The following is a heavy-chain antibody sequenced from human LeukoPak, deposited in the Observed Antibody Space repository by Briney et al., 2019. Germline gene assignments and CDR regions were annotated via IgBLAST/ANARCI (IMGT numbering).Heavy chain of an antibody. CDR1: GGSFSGYY. J-gene: IGHJ5*02. D-gene: IGHD4-17*01. CDR2: INHSGST. Sequence: ASETLSLTCAVYGGSFSGYYWSWIRQPPGKGLEWIGEINHSGSTNYNPSLKSRVTISVDTSKNQFSLKLSSVTAADTAVYYCATTTVTPNWFDPWGQGTLATVSS. CDR3: ATTTVTPNWFDP. V-gene: IGHV4-34*01.